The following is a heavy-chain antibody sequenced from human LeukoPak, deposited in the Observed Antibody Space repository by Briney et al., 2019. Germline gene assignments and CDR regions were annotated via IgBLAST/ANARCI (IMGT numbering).Heavy chain of an antibody. Sequence: GGSLRLSCAASGFTFSSYAMYWVRQAPGKGLEYVSAISSNGGSTYYANSVKGRFTISRDNAKNSLFLQMNSLRAEDTAVYYCARMRILQVNYYYMDVWGKGTTVTVSS. D-gene: IGHD2-15*01. J-gene: IGHJ6*03. CDR1: GFTFSSYA. CDR3: ARMRILQVNYYYMDV. CDR2: ISSNGGST. V-gene: IGHV3-64*01.